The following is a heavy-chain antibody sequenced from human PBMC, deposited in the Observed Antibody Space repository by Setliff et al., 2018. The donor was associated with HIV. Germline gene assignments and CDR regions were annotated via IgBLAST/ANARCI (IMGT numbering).Heavy chain of an antibody. D-gene: IGHD6-13*01. Sequence: GESLKISCKTSGYDFTTNWVGWVRQMPGKGLEWMGIIRPADSDTRVNPSFQGHVTISADKSISTTYLQWSSLRASDAAMYYCARVFSAGWFDSWGQGTQVTVSS. V-gene: IGHV5-51*01. CDR2: IRPADSDT. J-gene: IGHJ5*01. CDR1: GYDFTTNW. CDR3: ARVFSAGWFDS.